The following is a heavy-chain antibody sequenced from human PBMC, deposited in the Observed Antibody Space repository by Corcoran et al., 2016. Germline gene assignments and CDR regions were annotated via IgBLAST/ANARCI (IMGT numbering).Heavy chain of an antibody. D-gene: IGHD6-13*01. CDR1: GYTFTGYD. J-gene: IGHJ6*02. V-gene: IGHV1-2*02. Sequence: QVQLVQSGAEVKKPGSSVKVSCKASGYTFTGYDMHWVRQAPGQGLEWMGWINPNSGGTNYAQKFQGRVTITRDTSISTAYMELSRLRSDDTAVSYYDSDTPDDAGTIYYYGMDVWGQGTTVTVSS. CDR2: INPNSGGT. CDR3: DSDTPDDAGTIYYYGMDV.